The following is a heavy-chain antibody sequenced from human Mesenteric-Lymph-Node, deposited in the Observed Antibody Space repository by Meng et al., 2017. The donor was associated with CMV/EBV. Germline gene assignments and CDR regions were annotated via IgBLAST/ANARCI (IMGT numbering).Heavy chain of an antibody. D-gene: IGHD2-15*01. V-gene: IGHV3-53*01. CDR2: IHAGGTT. CDR3: ARDIDMGYLDY. Sequence: GESLKISCAASGFTFSSYSMNWVRQVPGKGLEWVSIIHAGGTTNSADSVKGRFTISRDNSKNTLFLQMNNLRAEDSAVYYCARDIDMGYLDYWGQGTLVTVSS. CDR1: GFTFSSYS. J-gene: IGHJ4*02.